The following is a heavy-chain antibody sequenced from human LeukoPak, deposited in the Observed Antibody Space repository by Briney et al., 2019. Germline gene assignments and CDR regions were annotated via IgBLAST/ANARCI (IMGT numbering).Heavy chain of an antibody. CDR1: GYTFTTYY. J-gene: IGHJ3*02. CDR2: IDPSGERA. Sequence: GTSVKISCKASGYTFTTYYIHWVRQAPGQGLECMGIIDPSGERASYARKFRGRVTMTRDAFTSTVYVELNSLRSEDTAMYYCTRSSSVTMVRDADKFDIWGQGTTVTVSS. CDR3: TRSSSVTMVRDADKFDI. V-gene: IGHV1-46*01. D-gene: IGHD3-10*01.